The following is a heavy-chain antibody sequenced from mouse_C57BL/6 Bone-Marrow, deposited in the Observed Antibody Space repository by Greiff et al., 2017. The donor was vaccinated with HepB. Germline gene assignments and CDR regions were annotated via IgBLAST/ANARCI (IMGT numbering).Heavy chain of an antibody. Sequence: QVHVKQPGAELVRPGSSVKLSCKASGYTFTSYWMDWVKQRPGQGLEWIGNIYPSDSETHYNQKFKDKATLTVDKSSSTAYMQLSSLTSEDSAVYYCAKESFDYWGQGTTLTVSS. CDR1: GYTFTSYW. J-gene: IGHJ2*01. V-gene: IGHV1-61*01. CDR2: IYPSDSET. CDR3: AKESFDY.